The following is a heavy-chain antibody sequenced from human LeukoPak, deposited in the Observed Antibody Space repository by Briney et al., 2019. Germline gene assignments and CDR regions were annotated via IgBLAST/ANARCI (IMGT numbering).Heavy chain of an antibody. CDR3: ARLQGDCYSRCDY. Sequence: GGSLRLSCAASGFTFSSYWMHWVRQAPGKGLAWVSRINSDGSSTSYADSVKGRFTTSRDNAKNTLYLQMNSLRAEDTAVYYCARLQGDCYSRCDYWGQGTLVTVSS. V-gene: IGHV3-74*01. CDR1: GFTFSSYW. D-gene: IGHD2-21*01. CDR2: INSDGSST. J-gene: IGHJ4*02.